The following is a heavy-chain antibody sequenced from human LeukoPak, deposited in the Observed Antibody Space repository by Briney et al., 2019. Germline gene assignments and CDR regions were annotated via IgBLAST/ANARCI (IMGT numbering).Heavy chain of an antibody. V-gene: IGHV3-64*01. CDR3: ARDLGGSGSYTNWFDP. CDR2: IDTRGANT. J-gene: IGHJ5*02. CDR1: GFTVSGYG. D-gene: IGHD3-10*01. Sequence: GGSLRLSCAASGFTVSGYGMHWVRQAPGKGLEYVSAIDTRGANTYYANSVSGRFTISRDNSRNTLYLQMGSLRAEDTALYYCARDLGGSGSYTNWFDPWGQGTLVTVSS.